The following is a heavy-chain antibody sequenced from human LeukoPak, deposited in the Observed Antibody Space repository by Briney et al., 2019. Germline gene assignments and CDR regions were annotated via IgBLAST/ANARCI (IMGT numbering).Heavy chain of an antibody. CDR1: GFTVSSNY. Sequence: GGSLRLSCAASGFTVSSNYMSWVRQAPGKGLEWISYISSSSTTIYYADSVKDRFTISRDNAKNSLFLQMNSLRSEDTAVYYCAREPHGNYHTPGDYWGQGTLVTVSS. J-gene: IGHJ4*02. V-gene: IGHV3-48*04. CDR3: AREPHGNYHTPGDY. D-gene: IGHD1-7*01. CDR2: ISSSSTTI.